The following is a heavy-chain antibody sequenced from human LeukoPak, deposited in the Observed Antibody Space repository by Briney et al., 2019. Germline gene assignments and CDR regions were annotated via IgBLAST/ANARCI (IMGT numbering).Heavy chain of an antibody. CDR3: VRGFRSDTSGRKFDC. Sequence: ASVRVFCKASGYTFTTYDINWVRQATGQGLEWMEWMNPHSGNTGFAQNFQGRVAMTRNTSIDTAYMELSSLRVEDTAVYYCVRGFRSDTSGRKFDCWGQGTLVTVSS. J-gene: IGHJ4*02. CDR1: GYTFTTYD. D-gene: IGHD2-2*01. CDR2: MNPHSGNT. V-gene: IGHV1-8*01.